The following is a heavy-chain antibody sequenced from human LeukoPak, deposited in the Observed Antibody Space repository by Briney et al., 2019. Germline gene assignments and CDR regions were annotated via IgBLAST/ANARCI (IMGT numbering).Heavy chain of an antibody. J-gene: IGHJ4*02. CDR2: IRTKSDGETV. Sequence: PGGSLRLSCAASGFTFSSACWSWVRQAPGKGLEWVGRIRTKSDGETVDYAAPVKGRFTISRDDSKNTLFLQMNSLKTEDTAVYYCATPALGRRLYYYDYWGQGTLVTVSP. D-gene: IGHD3-16*01. V-gene: IGHV3-15*07. CDR1: GFTFSSAC. CDR3: ATPALGRRLYYYDY.